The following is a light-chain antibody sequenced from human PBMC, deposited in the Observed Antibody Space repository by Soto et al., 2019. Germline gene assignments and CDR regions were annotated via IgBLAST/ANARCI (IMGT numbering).Light chain of an antibody. V-gene: IGKV3D-20*02. Sequence: EIVLTQSPGTLSLSPGERATLSCRASQSVSSNYLAWYQQRPGQAPRLLIYDASSGATGVPDRFSGSGSGTDFTLTINSLQSEDFAVYYCQRYNNWPLTFGGGTKVDIK. CDR1: QSVSSNY. CDR3: QRYNNWPLT. J-gene: IGKJ4*01. CDR2: DAS.